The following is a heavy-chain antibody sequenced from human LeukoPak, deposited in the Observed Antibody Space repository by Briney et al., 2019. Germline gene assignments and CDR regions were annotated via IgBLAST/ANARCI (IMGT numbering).Heavy chain of an antibody. J-gene: IGHJ4*02. CDR3: ARTYYGSGSYYNSYFDY. Sequence: SETLSLTCGVHGGPFSDYYWSWIRQPPGKGLEWIGEINHSGSTNYNASLKSRVTISVDTSKNQFSLKLSSVTAADTAVYYCARTYYGSGSYYNSYFDYWGQGTLVTVSS. CDR1: GGPFSDYY. D-gene: IGHD3-10*01. V-gene: IGHV4-34*01. CDR2: INHSGST.